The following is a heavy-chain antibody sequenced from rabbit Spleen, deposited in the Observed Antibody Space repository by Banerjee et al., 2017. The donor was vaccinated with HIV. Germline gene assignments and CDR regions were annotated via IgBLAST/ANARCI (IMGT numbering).Heavy chain of an antibody. Sequence: QLEESGGRLVQPGGSLTLSCKAYGFTISNYWMNWVRQAPGKGLEWIGIIYPITETTYYANWVNGRFTVSSDNAQNTVDLQMNSLTAADTATYFCVREVAARFHLWGQGTLVTVS. CDR1: GFTISNYW. CDR2: IYPITETT. J-gene: IGHJ4*01. D-gene: IGHD4-1*01. CDR3: VREVAARFHL. V-gene: IGHV1S7*01.